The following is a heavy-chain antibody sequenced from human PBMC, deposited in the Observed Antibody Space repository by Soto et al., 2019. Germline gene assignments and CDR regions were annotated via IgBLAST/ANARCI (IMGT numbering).Heavy chain of an antibody. CDR3: ARDPGGHYCTSTSCLYFFDH. Sequence: EVQLLESGGALVQPGGSLRLSCAASGFTFSNHAMNWVRQAPGKGLEWVSTISDSGSTYYADSVKGRFTISRDKSKSTLYLKMNSRRAEDTAVYYCARDPGGHYCTSTSCLYFFDHWGQGTLVIVSS. V-gene: IGHV3-23*01. CDR1: GFTFSNHA. J-gene: IGHJ4*02. D-gene: IGHD2-2*01. CDR2: ISDSGST.